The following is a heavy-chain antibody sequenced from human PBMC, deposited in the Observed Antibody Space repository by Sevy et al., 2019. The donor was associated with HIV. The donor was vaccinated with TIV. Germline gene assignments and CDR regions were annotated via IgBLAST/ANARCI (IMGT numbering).Heavy chain of an antibody. D-gene: IGHD5-18*01. J-gene: IGHJ4*02. CDR3: AREGFNGYSHKNSDFDY. V-gene: IGHV3-74*01. CDR2: INSDGSST. CDR1: GFTFSSYW. Sequence: GGSLRLSCAASGFTFSSYWMHWVRQAPGKGLVWVSRINSDGSSTSYADSVKGRFTISRDNAKNTLYLQMNSLRAEDTAVYYCAREGFNGYSHKNSDFDYWGQGTLVTVSS.